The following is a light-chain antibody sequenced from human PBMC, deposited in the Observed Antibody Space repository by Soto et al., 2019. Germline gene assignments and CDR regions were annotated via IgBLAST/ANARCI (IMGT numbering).Light chain of an antibody. CDR2: GAS. CDR1: QSVSRN. Sequence: EIVMTQSPATLSVSPGERATLSCRASQSVSRNLAWYQQKPGQAPRLRIYGASTRATGIPARVSGSGSGTEFTLTISGLQSEDFAVYYCQQYNNCPRTFGQGTQVEI. V-gene: IGKV3-15*01. CDR3: QQYNNCPRT. J-gene: IGKJ1*01.